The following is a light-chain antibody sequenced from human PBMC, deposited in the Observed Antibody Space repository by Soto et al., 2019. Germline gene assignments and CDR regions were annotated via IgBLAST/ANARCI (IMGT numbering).Light chain of an antibody. V-gene: IGKV3-11*01. CDR1: QSVGTY. CDR3: QQGSNWPPLT. CDR2: EAS. Sequence: EIVLTQSPVTLSLSPGETATLSCRASQSVGTYLAWYQLKSGQAPRLLIYEASKRATGIPARFSGRGSGTDFTLTISSLEPEDFALYYCQQGSNWPPLTFGGGTKVEI. J-gene: IGKJ4*01.